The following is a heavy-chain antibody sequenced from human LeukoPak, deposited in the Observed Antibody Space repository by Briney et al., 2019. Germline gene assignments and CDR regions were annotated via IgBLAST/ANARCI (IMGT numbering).Heavy chain of an antibody. J-gene: IGHJ4*02. CDR3: ARVGTTGTTYADFDY. D-gene: IGHD1-1*01. CDR2: IKHDGSEQ. Sequence: PGGSLRLSCAVSGLIFNNYWMCWVRQAPGKGLEWVANIKHDGSEQYYADSVKGRFTISRDNAKNSLYLQMNSLRAEDTAVYYCARVGTTGTTYADFDYWGQGTLVTVSS. CDR1: GLIFNNYW. V-gene: IGHV3-7*01.